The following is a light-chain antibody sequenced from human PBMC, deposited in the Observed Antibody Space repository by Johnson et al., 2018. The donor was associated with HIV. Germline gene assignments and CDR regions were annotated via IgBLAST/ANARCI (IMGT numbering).Light chain of an antibody. J-gene: IGLJ1*01. Sequence: QSALTQPPSVSAAPGQRVTIYCFGSSSNIGNNFVSWYQQLPGTAPKLLIYENDKRPSGIPDRFSGSKSGTSATLDITGLQTGDEADYYCGTWDSSLSAVPFGTGTKVTVL. V-gene: IGLV1-51*02. CDR3: GTWDSSLSAVP. CDR2: END. CDR1: SSNIGNNF.